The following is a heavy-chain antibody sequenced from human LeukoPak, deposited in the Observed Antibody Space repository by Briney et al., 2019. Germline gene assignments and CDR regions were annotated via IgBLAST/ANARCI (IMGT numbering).Heavy chain of an antibody. CDR2: ISGSGGST. V-gene: IGHV3-23*01. J-gene: IGHJ6*02. CDR1: GFTFSSYA. D-gene: IGHD6-19*01. Sequence: GGSLRLSCAASGFTFSSYAMSWVRQAPGKGLEWVSAISGSGGSTYYADSVKGRFTISRDNAKNSLYLQMNSLRAEDTAVYYCARAGYSSGWTHYYGMDVWGQGTTVTVSS. CDR3: ARAGYSSGWTHYYGMDV.